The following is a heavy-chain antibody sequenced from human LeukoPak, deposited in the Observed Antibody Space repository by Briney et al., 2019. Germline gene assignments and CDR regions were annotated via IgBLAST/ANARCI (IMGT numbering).Heavy chain of an antibody. CDR2: IYSGGST. D-gene: IGHD3-10*01. J-gene: IGHJ3*02. CDR1: GFTVSSNY. Sequence: GGSLRLSCAASGFTVSSNYMSWGRQAPGKGLEWVSVIYSGGSTYYADSVKGRFTISRDNSKNTLYLQMNSLRAEDTAVYYCAKIWLYGLGHQVGAFDIWGQGTMVTVSS. V-gene: IGHV3-53*01. CDR3: AKIWLYGLGHQVGAFDI.